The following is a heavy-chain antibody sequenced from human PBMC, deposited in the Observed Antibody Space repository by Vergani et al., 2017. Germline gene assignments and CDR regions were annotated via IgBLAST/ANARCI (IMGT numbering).Heavy chain of an antibody. D-gene: IGHD5-12*01. CDR1: GFTFSSYS. Sequence: EVQLVESGGGLVKPGGSLRLSCAASGFTFSSYSMNWVRQAPGKGLEWVSSISSSSSYIYYADSVKGRFTISSDNAKNSLYLQMNSLRAEDTAVYYCARDIGYDLYGMDVWGQGTTVTVSS. V-gene: IGHV3-21*01. CDR2: ISSSSSYI. CDR3: ARDIGYDLYGMDV. J-gene: IGHJ6*02.